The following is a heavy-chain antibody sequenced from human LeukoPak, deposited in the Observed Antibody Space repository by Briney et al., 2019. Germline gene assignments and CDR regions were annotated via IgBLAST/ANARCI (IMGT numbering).Heavy chain of an antibody. CDR1: GYSISSDYH. CDR2: IYTSGST. Sequence: SETLSLTCTVSGYSISSDYHWSWIRQPAGKGLEWIGRIYTSGSTNYNPSLKSRATISVDTFKNQFSLKLSSVTAADTAVYYCAREDDYVWGSYRYMRFDPWGQGTLVTVSS. J-gene: IGHJ5*02. V-gene: IGHV4-61*02. D-gene: IGHD3-16*02. CDR3: AREDDYVWGSYRYMRFDP.